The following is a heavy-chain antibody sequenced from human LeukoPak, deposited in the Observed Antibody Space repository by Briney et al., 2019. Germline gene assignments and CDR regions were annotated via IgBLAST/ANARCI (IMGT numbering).Heavy chain of an antibody. V-gene: IGHV3-23*01. CDR2: ISGSGGST. CDR3: AKRYCSGASCSLGPYYYYYMDV. CDR1: GFTFNNYA. Sequence: GGSLRLSCTASGFTFNNYAMSWVRQAPGKGLEWVSAISGSGGSTYYADSVKGRFTISRDNSKNTLYLQMNSLRAEDTAVYYCAKRYCSGASCSLGPYYYYYMDVWGKGTTVTVSS. D-gene: IGHD2-15*01. J-gene: IGHJ6*03.